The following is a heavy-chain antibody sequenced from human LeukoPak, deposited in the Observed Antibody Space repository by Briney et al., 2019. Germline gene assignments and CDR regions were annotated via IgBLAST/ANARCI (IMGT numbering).Heavy chain of an antibody. D-gene: IGHD3-10*01. J-gene: IGHJ4*02. CDR2: IYPGDSDT. CDR1: GYSFTSYW. Sequence: GESLKISCKGSGYSFTSYWIGWVRQMPGKGLEWMGIIYPGDSDTRYSPSFQGQVTISADKFISTAYLQWSSLKASDTAMYYCATTTNPYYYGSGSYFRYWGQGTLVTVSS. CDR3: ATTTNPYYYGSGSYFRY. V-gene: IGHV5-51*01.